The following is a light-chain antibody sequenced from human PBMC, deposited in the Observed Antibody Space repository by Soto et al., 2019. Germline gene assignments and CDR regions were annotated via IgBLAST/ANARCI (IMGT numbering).Light chain of an antibody. CDR3: QQYGSSPWT. CDR2: GAS. J-gene: IGKJ1*01. CDR1: QSVSSGY. V-gene: IGKV3-20*01. Sequence: DIVLTQSPGTLYLSPGERATLSCRASQSVSSGYLAWYQQRPGQAPRLLIYGASTRATGIPDRLSGSGSGTDFTLTISRLEPEDFAVYYCQQYGSSPWTFGQGTKVDIK.